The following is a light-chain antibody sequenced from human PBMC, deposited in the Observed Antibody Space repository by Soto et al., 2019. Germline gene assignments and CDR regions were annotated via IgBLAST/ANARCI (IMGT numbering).Light chain of an antibody. CDR2: DAS. CDR1: QSVRSW. V-gene: IGKV1-5*01. Sequence: DILMTQSPSTLSASVGDRVTITCRASQSVRSWLAWHQQKPGVAPKVLIYDASRLQSGVPLRFSGGGSGTEFTLTISSLQPDDFATYYCQQYDSYSPTFGQGTKVEIK. J-gene: IGKJ1*01. CDR3: QQYDSYSPT.